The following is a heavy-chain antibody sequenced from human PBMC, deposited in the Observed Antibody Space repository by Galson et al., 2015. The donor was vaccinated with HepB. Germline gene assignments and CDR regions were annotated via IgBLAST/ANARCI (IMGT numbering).Heavy chain of an antibody. CDR2: ISYDGSNK. Sequence: SLRLSCAASGFTFSSYAMHWARQAPGKGLEWVAVISYDGSNKYYADSVKGRFTIPRDNSKNTLYLQMNSLRAEDTAVYYCARDCGSGSYYYYYYGMDVWGQGTTVTVSS. CDR1: GFTFSSYA. V-gene: IGHV3-30*04. D-gene: IGHD3-10*01. CDR3: ARDCGSGSYYYYYYGMDV. J-gene: IGHJ6*02.